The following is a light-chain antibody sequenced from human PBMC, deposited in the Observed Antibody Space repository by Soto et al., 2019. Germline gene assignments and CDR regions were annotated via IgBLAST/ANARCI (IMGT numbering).Light chain of an antibody. Sequence: DIQITQSPSTLSASVGDRVTITCRASQSISSRLAWYQQKPGKAPKLLIYKASSLESGVPSRFSGSGAGTECTRTISSLQPDDVETYYCQQYDNLTLTFGGGTKVDIK. CDR1: QSISSR. V-gene: IGKV1-5*03. CDR2: KAS. J-gene: IGKJ4*01. CDR3: QQYDNLTLT.